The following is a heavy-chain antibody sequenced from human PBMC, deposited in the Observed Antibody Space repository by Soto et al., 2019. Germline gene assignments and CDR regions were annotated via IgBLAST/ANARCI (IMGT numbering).Heavy chain of an antibody. Sequence: SETLSLTCTVSGGSISSYYWSWIRQPPGKGLEWIGYIYYSGSTNYNPSLKSRVTISVDTSKNQFSLKLSSVTAADTAVYYCARDAYYGSGSGIYYYYYMDVWGKGTTVTVSS. CDR3: ARDAYYGSGSGIYYYYYMDV. J-gene: IGHJ6*03. CDR2: IYYSGST. D-gene: IGHD3-10*01. V-gene: IGHV4-59*01. CDR1: GGSISSYY.